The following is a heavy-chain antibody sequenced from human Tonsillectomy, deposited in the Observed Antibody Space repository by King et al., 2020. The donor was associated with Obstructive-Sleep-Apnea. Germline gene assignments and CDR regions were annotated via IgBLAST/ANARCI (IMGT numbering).Heavy chain of an antibody. V-gene: IGHV4-59*01. CDR3: ARGYGSGSYNYYYGMDV. J-gene: IGHJ6*02. CDR2: VYYSGST. D-gene: IGHD3-10*01. Sequence: QLQESGPGLVKPSETLSLTCTVSGGSISSYYWSWIRQPPGKGLEWIGYVYYSGSTNYIPSLKSRVDISVDTTKNQFSLNLSSVTAADTAVYYCARGYGSGSYNYYYGMDVWGQGTTVIVSS. CDR1: GGSISSYY.